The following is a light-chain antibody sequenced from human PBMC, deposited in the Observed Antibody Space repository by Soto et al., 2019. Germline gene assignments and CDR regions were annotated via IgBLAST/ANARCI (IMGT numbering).Light chain of an antibody. Sequence: DIQMTQSPSFLSASVGDRVTISCRASQAINTYLNWYQQKPGKAPKLLIYGTSVLQNGVPSRFSGGGSGTDFTLTISSLQPEDFATYYCQQSYSTLLITFGQGTRLEV. J-gene: IGKJ5*01. CDR1: QAINTY. V-gene: IGKV1-39*01. CDR3: QQSYSTLLIT. CDR2: GTS.